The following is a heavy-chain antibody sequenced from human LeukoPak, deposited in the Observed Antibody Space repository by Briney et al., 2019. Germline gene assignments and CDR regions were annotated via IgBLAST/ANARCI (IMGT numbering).Heavy chain of an antibody. CDR2: IYYSGST. V-gene: IGHV4-39*01. D-gene: IGHD2-15*01. CDR1: GGSTSSSSYY. Sequence: PSETLSLTCTVSGGSTSSSSYYWGWIRQPPGKGLEWIGSIYYSGSTYYNPSLKSRVTISVDTSKNQFSLKLSSVTAADTAVYYCASRDCSGGSCYLHGWFDPWGQGTLVTVSS. J-gene: IGHJ5*02. CDR3: ASRDCSGGSCYLHGWFDP.